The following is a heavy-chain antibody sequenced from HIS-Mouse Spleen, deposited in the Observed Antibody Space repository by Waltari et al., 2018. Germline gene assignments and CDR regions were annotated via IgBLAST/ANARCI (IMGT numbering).Heavy chain of an antibody. D-gene: IGHD6-13*01. CDR1: GFTFRSYA. V-gene: IGHV3-30-3*01. J-gene: IGHJ4*02. CDR2: ISYDGSNK. CDR3: AREGSFYYFDY. Sequence: QVQLLESGGGVVQPGGSLRLSCAASGFTFRSYAMHWVRQAPGKGLEWVAVISYDGSNKYYADSVKGRFTISRDNSKNTLYLQMNSLRAEDTAVYYCAREGSFYYFDYWGQGTLVTVSS.